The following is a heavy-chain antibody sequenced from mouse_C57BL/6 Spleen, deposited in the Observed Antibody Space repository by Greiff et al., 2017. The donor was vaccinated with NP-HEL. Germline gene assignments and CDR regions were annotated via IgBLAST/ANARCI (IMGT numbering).Heavy chain of an antibody. CDR1: GYTFTSYT. V-gene: IGHV1-4*01. CDR2: INPSSGYT. J-gene: IGHJ2*01. D-gene: IGHD1-1*01. CDR3: ARSEDYGSSYDFDY. Sequence: VQGVESGAELARPGASVKMSCKASGYTFTSYTMHWVKQRPGQGLEWIGYINPSSGYTKYNQKFKDKATLTADKSSSTAYMQLSSLTSEESAVYYCARSEDYGSSYDFDYWGQGTTLTVSS.